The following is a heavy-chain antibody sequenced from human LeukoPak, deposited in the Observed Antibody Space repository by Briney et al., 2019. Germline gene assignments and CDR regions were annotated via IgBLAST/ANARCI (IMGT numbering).Heavy chain of an antibody. CDR1: GFTFSDYY. CDR2: ISSSGSTI. Sequence: AGGSLRLSCAASGFTFSDYYMSWIRQAPGKGLEWVSYISSSGSTIYYADSVKGRFTISRDNAKNSLYLQMNSLRAEDTAVYYCARDRRGLRYFDWLLNHPLYYYYYYMDVWGKGTTVTISS. D-gene: IGHD3-9*01. J-gene: IGHJ6*03. V-gene: IGHV3-11*01. CDR3: ARDRRGLRYFDWLLNHPLYYYYYYMDV.